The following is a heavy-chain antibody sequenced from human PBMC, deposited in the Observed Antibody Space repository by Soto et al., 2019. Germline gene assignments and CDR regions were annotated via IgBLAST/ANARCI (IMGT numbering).Heavy chain of an antibody. J-gene: IGHJ5*02. CDR3: ARDQEGPGSSCFDP. CDR2: IWYDGSKK. V-gene: IGHV3-33*01. CDR1: GFTFSNYA. Sequence: QVQLVESGGDVVQPGRSLRLSCAASGFTFSNYAIHWVRQAPGKGLEWVAVIWYDGSKKNYADSVKGRFTISRDNSKNTLFLQMNSRRVEDTAVYYCARDQEGPGSSCFDPWGQGTLVTVSS. D-gene: IGHD6-25*01.